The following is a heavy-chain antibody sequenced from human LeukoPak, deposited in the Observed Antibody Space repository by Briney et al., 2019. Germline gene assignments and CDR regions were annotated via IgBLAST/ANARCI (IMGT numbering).Heavy chain of an antibody. Sequence: SETLSLTXTVSGGSIGSSSYYWGWIRQPPGKGLEWIGSIYYSGSTYYNPSLKSRVTISVDMSKNQFSLKLSSVTAADTAVYYCARFGVRGVNNNWFDPWGQGTLVTVSS. CDR2: IYYSGST. J-gene: IGHJ5*02. CDR3: ARFGVRGVNNNWFDP. CDR1: GGSIGSSSYY. D-gene: IGHD3-10*01. V-gene: IGHV4-39*01.